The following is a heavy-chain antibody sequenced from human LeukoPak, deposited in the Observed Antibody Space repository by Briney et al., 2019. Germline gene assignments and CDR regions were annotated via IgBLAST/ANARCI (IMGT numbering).Heavy chain of an antibody. CDR2: IIPIFGTA. Sequence: SVKVSCKASGGTFSSYAIRWGRQAPGQGVEWMGGIIPIFGTANYAQKFQGRVTITADESTSTAYMDLSSLRSEDTAVYYCARGDYYDSSGYYLLYYFDYWGQGTLVTVSS. D-gene: IGHD3-22*01. J-gene: IGHJ4*02. CDR1: GGTFSSYA. CDR3: ARGDYYDSSGYYLLYYFDY. V-gene: IGHV1-69*13.